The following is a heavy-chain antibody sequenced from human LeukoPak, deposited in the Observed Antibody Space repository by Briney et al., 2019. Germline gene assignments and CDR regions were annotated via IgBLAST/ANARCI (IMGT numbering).Heavy chain of an antibody. CDR1: GFTVSSNY. J-gene: IGHJ4*02. D-gene: IGHD3-22*01. Sequence: PGGSLRLSCAASGFTVSSNYTSWVRQAPGKGLEWVSVIYSGGSTYYADSVKGRFTISRDNSKNTLYLQMNSLRAEDTAVYYCARSTDSYYYDSSGFDYWGQGTLVTVSS. CDR3: ARSTDSYYYDSSGFDY. CDR2: IYSGGST. V-gene: IGHV3-66*01.